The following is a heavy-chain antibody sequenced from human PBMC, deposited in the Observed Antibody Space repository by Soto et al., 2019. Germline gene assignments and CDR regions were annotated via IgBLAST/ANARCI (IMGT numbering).Heavy chain of an antibody. J-gene: IGHJ5*02. CDR1: GGSISSGGYY. Sequence: PSETLSLTCTVSGGSISSGGYYWSWIRQHPGKGLEWIGYIYYSVSTYYNPSLKSRVTISVDTSKNQFSLKLSSVTAADTAVYYCARSVVPAASVSWLDPCGTGPLLTGFS. V-gene: IGHV4-31*03. D-gene: IGHD2-2*01. CDR3: ARSVVPAASVSWLDP. CDR2: IYYSVST.